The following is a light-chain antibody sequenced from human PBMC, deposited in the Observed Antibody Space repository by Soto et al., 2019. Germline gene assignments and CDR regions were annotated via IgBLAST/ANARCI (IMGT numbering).Light chain of an antibody. J-gene: IGLJ3*02. Sequence: QSVLTQPASVSGSPGQSITISCTGTSRDVGTYNLVSWYQQHPGKAPKLMIYEDSKRPSGVSNRFSGSKSGDTASLTISGLQAEDDADYFCFSYAGNTTWVFGGGTKLTVL. CDR3: FSYAGNTTWV. CDR1: SRDVGTYNL. V-gene: IGLV2-23*01. CDR2: EDS.